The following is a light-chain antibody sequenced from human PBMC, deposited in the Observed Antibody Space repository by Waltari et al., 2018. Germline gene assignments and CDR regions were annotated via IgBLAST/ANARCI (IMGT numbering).Light chain of an antibody. CDR2: QDS. CDR3: QAWDSSPQ. Sequence: SYELIQPPSVSVSPGQTGSITCSGEKLGDKFVCWYQQKPGQSPVLVIHQDSKRPSGIPERCPGSNSGNTATLTISGTQAMDEADYYCQAWDSSPQFGGGTKLTVL. CDR1: KLGDKF. V-gene: IGLV3-1*01. J-gene: IGLJ3*02.